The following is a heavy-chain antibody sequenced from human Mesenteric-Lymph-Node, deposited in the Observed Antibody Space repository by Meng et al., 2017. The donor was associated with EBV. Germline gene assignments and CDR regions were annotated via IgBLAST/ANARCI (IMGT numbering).Heavy chain of an antibody. CDR2: VHYSGNT. Sequence: QVQLLGSGPGLVKPSQSLILTCSVSGGSISSDGYYWSWIRQPPGKGLEWIGSVHYSGNTNYSPALKNRVTISVDTSSNQIYLSLTSVTVADTASYYCARNSDCSTTSCFVSWFDPWGQGTLVTVSS. CDR3: ARNSDCSTTSCFVSWFDP. J-gene: IGHJ5*02. D-gene: IGHD2-2*01. CDR1: GGSISSDGYY. V-gene: IGHV4-30-4*08.